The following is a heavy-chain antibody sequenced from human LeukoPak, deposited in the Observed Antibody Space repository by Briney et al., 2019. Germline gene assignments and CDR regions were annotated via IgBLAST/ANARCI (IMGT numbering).Heavy chain of an antibody. D-gene: IGHD6-13*01. Sequence: SVKVSCKASGGTFSSYAISWVRQAPGQGLEWMGGLIPMFDTPNSAQKFQGRITITADESTRTAYMELSSLRSEDTAIYYCALNPGISAAGPVTYYFDYWGQGTLVTVSS. CDR1: GGTFSSYA. J-gene: IGHJ4*02. V-gene: IGHV1-69*13. CDR3: ALNPGISAAGPVTYYFDY. CDR2: LIPMFDTP.